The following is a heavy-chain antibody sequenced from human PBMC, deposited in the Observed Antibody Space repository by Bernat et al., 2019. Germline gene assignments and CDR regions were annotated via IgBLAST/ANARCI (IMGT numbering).Heavy chain of an antibody. D-gene: IGHD2-2*01. CDR3: ARGSSSASNWFDP. CDR2: INAGKGNT. V-gene: IGHV1-3*01. J-gene: IGHJ5*02. Sequence: QVQLVQSGAEVKKPGASVKVSCKASGYTFTGYVIHWVRQAPGQRLEWMGWINAGKGNTKYSEKFQGRVTITRDTSASTAHMELSTLRSEDTAVYYCARGSSSASNWFDPWGQGNLLTVSS. CDR1: GYTFTGYV.